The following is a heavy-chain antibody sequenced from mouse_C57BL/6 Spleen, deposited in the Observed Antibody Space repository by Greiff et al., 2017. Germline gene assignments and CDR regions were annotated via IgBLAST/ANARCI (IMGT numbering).Heavy chain of an antibody. CDR2: IYPGSGST. CDR1: GYTFTSYW. CDR3: ARSITTVVATDWYFDV. V-gene: IGHV1-55*01. D-gene: IGHD1-1*01. J-gene: IGHJ1*03. Sequence: QVQLQQPGAELVKPGASVKMSCKASGYTFTSYWITWVKQRPGQGLEWIGDIYPGSGSTNYNEKFKSKATLTVDTSSSTAYMQLSSLTSEDSAVYYGARSITTVVATDWYFDVWGTGTTVTVSS.